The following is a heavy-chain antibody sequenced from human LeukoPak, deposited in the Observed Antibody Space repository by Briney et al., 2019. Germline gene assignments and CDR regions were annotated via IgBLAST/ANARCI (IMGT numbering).Heavy chain of an antibody. CDR1: GGSFSGYY. Sequence: SETLSLTCAVYGGSFSGYYWSWIRQPPGKGLEWIGEINHSGSTNYNPSLKSRVTISVDTSKNQFSLKLSSVTAADTAVYYCALKGGDALDIWGQGTMVTVSS. V-gene: IGHV4-34*01. CDR2: INHSGST. J-gene: IGHJ3*02. CDR3: ALKGGDALDI.